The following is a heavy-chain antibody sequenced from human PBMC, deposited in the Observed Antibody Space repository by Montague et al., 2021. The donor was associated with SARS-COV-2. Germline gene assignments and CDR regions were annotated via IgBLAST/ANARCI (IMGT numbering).Heavy chain of an antibody. CDR2: IYYSGST. V-gene: IGHV4-59*08. CDR1: GGSISNYY. Sequence: SETLSLTCTVSGGSISNYYWSWIRQPPGKGLEWIGYIYYSGSTNYNPSLKSRVTISVDTSKNQFSLKLSSVTAADTAVYYCAGHTHEYFYWLNEGYFDVWGQGTPVTVS. J-gene: IGHJ4*02. CDR3: AGHTHEYFYWLNEGYFDV. D-gene: IGHD3-9*01.